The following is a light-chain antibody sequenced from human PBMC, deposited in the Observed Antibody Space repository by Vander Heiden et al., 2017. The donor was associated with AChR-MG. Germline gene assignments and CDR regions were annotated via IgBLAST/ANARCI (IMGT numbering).Light chain of an antibody. CDR2: NVS. J-gene: IGLJ2*01. Sequence: QSALTQPASVSGSPGQSITISCTGTSRDVGGYNYVFWDQRHPGKAPKLMIYNVSNRPSGVSNRFSSSKSGNTASLTISGLQAEDEADYYCSSYTSSRTLVFGGGTKLTVL. V-gene: IGLV2-14*03. CDR1: SRDVGGYNY. CDR3: SSYTSSRTLV.